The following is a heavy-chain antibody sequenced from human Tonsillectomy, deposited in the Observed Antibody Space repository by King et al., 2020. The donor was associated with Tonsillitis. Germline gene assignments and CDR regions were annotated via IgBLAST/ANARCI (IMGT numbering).Heavy chain of an antibody. CDR3: ARRPVTRSGGSAFIAFDI. Sequence: VQLVESGAEVKKPGESLRISCKGSGYSFTSYWISWVRQMPGKGLEWMGRIDPSDSYTNYSPSFQGHVTISADKSISTAYLQESSLKASDTAMYYCARRPVTRSGGSAFIAFDIWGQGTMVTVSS. V-gene: IGHV5-10-1*03. CDR2: IDPSDSYT. J-gene: IGHJ3*02. D-gene: IGHD2-15*01. CDR1: GYSFTSYW.